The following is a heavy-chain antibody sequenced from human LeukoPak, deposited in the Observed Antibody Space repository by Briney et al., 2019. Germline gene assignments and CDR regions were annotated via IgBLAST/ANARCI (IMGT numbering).Heavy chain of an antibody. V-gene: IGHV3-11*06. CDR2: ISGTSSFT. CDR1: GFTFSDYY. Sequence: KPGGSLRLSCAASGFTFSDYYMSWVRQAPGKGLEWIPYISGTSSFTNYADSVKGRFTVSRDNAKNSLYLQMNTLRAEDTAVYYCARDLRLLSWGQGTLVTVSS. J-gene: IGHJ5*02. CDR3: ARDLRLLS.